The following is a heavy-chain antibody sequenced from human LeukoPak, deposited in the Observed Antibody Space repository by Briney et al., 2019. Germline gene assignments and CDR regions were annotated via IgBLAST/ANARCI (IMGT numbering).Heavy chain of an antibody. CDR3: ARDSGTEEGWFDP. CDR1: GYTFTKYT. CDR2: IIAGNGNP. V-gene: IGHV1-3*01. J-gene: IGHJ5*02. Sequence: ASVKVSCKASGYTFTKYTIHWVRQAPGQRLQWMGWIIAGNGNPRYSQNFQGRVTFTRDTSTTKAYMELSSLKFEDTAVYYCARDSGTEEGWFDPWGQGTLVTVSS.